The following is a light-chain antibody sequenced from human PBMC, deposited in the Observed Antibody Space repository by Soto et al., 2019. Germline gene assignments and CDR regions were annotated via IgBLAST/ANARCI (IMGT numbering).Light chain of an antibody. V-gene: IGKV4-1*01. J-gene: IGKJ4*01. CDR1: QSVLYSSTNKNY. CDR3: QQYFIPPIT. CDR2: WAT. Sequence: DIVMTQSPDSLAVSLGERATINCKSSQSVLYSSTNKNYLAWYQQKPGQPPKLLIYWATTRESGVPDRFSGPGSGTDFTVTILCLQDEDLAGYYCQQYFIPPITSGGGTQVEIK.